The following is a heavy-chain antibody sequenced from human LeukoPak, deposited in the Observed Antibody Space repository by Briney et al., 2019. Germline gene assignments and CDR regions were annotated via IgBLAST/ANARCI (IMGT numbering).Heavy chain of an antibody. D-gene: IGHD6-19*01. CDR3: AKDVVPDSGWDLDY. V-gene: IGHV3-23*01. CDR2: IYDSGSKT. Sequence: GGSLRLSCAGSGFTFSTYSMTWVRQGPGKGLEWVSSIYDSGSKTFYADSVKGRFTISRDNPKNTVYLQVNSLRVEDTAVYYCAKDVVPDSGWDLDYWGQGTLVTVSS. CDR1: GFTFSTYS. J-gene: IGHJ4*02.